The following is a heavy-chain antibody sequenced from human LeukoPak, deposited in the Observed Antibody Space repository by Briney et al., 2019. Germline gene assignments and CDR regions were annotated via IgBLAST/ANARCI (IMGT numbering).Heavy chain of an antibody. CDR1: GGSISSSSYY. CDR3: ARRVLLGYCGSTSCSFDY. V-gene: IGHV4-39*01. CDR2: IYYSGST. J-gene: IGHJ4*02. D-gene: IGHD2-2*01. Sequence: PSETLSLTCTVSGGSISSSSYYWGWIRQPPGKGLEWIGSIYYSGSTYYNPSLKSRVTISADTSKNQFSLKLSPVTAADTAVYYCARRVLLGYCGSTSCSFDYWGQGTLVTVSS.